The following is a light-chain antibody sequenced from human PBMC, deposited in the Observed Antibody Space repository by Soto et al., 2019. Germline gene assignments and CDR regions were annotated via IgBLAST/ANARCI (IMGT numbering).Light chain of an antibody. J-gene: IGLJ1*01. V-gene: IGLV2-14*03. Sequence: QSALTQPASVSGSPGQSITISNTGTSSDVGAYDFVSWYQQHPDKAPKLMIYEVSNRPSGVSNRFSGSKSVNTATLTISGLQAEDEADYYCSSYTSSSTRVFGTGTKVTVL. CDR2: EVS. CDR3: SSYTSSSTRV. CDR1: SSDVGAYDF.